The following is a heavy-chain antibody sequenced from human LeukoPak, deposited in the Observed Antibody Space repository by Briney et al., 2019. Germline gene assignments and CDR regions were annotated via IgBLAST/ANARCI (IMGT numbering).Heavy chain of an antibody. D-gene: IGHD2-2*01. CDR3: ARGGVVPAATHYYYYMDV. V-gene: IGHV1-69*05. CDR1: GYTFTSYG. CDR2: IIPIFGTA. J-gene: IGHJ6*03. Sequence: SVKVSCKASGYTFTSYGISWVRQAPGQGLEWMGGIIPIFGTANYAQKFQGRVTITTDESTSTAYMELSSLRSEDTAVYYCARGGVVPAATHYYYYMDVWGKGTTVTVSS.